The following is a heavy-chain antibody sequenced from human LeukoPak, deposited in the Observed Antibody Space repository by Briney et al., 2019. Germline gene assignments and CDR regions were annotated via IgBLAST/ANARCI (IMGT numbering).Heavy chain of an antibody. CDR3: ARDRKGAYYYGSGSYPVDY. CDR2: IYHSGST. J-gene: IGHJ4*02. Sequence: PSETLSLTCTVSGYSISSGYYWGWIRQPPGKGLEWIGSIYHSGSTYYNPSLKSRVTISVDTSKNQFSLKLSSVTAADTAVYYCARDRKGAYYYGSGSYPVDYWGQGTLVTVSS. CDR1: GYSISSGYY. D-gene: IGHD3-10*01. V-gene: IGHV4-38-2*02.